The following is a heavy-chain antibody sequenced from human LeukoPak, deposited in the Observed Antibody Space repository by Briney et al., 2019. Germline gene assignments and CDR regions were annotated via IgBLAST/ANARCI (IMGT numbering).Heavy chain of an antibody. CDR1: GFTFSNYA. V-gene: IGHV3-23*01. D-gene: IGHD3-16*02. CDR3: AKSWGYTRPYYNYMDV. Sequence: GGSLRLSCGASGFTFSNYAMSWVRQAPGKGPEWVSIIGYRGGSIYYAYSVQGRFTISRDNSKNTLSLQMNGLRPEDTAVYYCAKSWGYTRPYYNYMDVWGKGTTVTVSS. CDR2: IGYRGGSI. J-gene: IGHJ6*03.